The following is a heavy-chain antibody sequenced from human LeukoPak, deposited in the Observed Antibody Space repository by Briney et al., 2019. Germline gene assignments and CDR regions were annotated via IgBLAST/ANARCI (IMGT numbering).Heavy chain of an antibody. J-gene: IGHJ4*02. Sequence: GGSLRLSCAASGFTFSNYGMCWFRQAPGKGLEWLSYISSTGTNIYYADSVKGRFTISRDNAKNSLFLQMNSLRVEDTAVYYCARTMWGFDYWGQGTLVTVSS. D-gene: IGHD7-27*01. CDR1: GFTFSNYG. CDR3: ARTMWGFDY. CDR2: ISSTGTNI. V-gene: IGHV3-48*04.